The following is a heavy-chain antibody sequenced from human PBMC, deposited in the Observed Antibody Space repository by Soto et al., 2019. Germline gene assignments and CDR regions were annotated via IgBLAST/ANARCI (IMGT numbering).Heavy chain of an antibody. V-gene: IGHV3-23*01. CDR2: ISSSGGRT. CDR1: GFTTSRLA. D-gene: IGHD3-9*01. CDR3: AKDQTPGYAADWAVGYYFHF. Sequence: PGGSLRLSCALSGFTTSRLAMSWARQAPGKGLEWVSAISSSGGRTYYAESVKGRFTISRDTSKNTLYLQMHSLRAEDTAVYYCAKDQTPGYAADWAVGYYFHFWGQGTLVTVS. J-gene: IGHJ4*02.